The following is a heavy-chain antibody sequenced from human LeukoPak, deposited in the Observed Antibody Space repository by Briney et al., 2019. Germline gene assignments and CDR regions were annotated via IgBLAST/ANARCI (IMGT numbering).Heavy chain of an antibody. CDR1: GGSISSGSYY. J-gene: IGHJ4*02. CDR3: ARDGYDSGFRSN. D-gene: IGHD3-10*01. V-gene: IGHV4-61*02. Sequence: SQTLSLTCTVSGGSISSGSYYWSWVRQPAGKGLEWIGRIYTSGSTNYNPSLKSRVTISVDTSKNQFSLKLSSVTAADTAVYYCARDGYDSGFRSNWGQGTLVTVSS. CDR2: IYTSGST.